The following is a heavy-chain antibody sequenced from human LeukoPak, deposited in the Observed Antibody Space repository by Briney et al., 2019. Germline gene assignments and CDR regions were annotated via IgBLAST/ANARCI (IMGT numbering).Heavy chain of an antibody. CDR1: GYSISSGYY. CDR3: ARGGGNMVRGVDFDY. Sequence: SETLSLTCTVSGYSISSGYYWGWIRQPPGKGLEWIGSIYHSGSTYYNPSLKSRVTISVDTSKNQFSLKLSSVTAADTAVYYCARGGGNMVRGVDFDYWGQGTLVTVSS. D-gene: IGHD3-10*01. J-gene: IGHJ4*02. CDR2: IYHSGST. V-gene: IGHV4-38-2*02.